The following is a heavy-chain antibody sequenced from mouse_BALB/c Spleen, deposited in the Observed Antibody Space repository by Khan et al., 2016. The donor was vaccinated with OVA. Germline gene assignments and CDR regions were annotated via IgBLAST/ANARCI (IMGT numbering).Heavy chain of an antibody. CDR2: ITTGGGNT. V-gene: IGHV5-12-2*01. CDR1: GFTFSSYT. J-gene: IGHJ4*01. CDR3: ASHSTTECGYVMDF. Sequence: EVQLVESGGDLVQPGGSLKLSCAASGFTFSSYTMSWVRQTPEKRLEWVAFITTGGGNTYYPDTVTGRFTISRDNAKNTLYLQMNSLKSEDTSKVYCASHSTTECGYVMDFWGQGTSVTVSS.